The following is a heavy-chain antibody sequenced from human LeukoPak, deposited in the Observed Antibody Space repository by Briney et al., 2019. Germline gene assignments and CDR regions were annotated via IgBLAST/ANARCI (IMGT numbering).Heavy chain of an antibody. J-gene: IGHJ5*02. D-gene: IGHD2-2*01. Sequence: SQTLSLTCAISGDSVSANSAAWNWIRQSPSRGLEWLGRTYYRSKWYSDYAVSVKSRMTINPDTSKNQISLQLKSVTPEDTAVYYCARTCSSITCHPSNWFDPWGQGILVTVSS. CDR3: ARTCSSITCHPSNWFDP. CDR2: TYYRSKWYS. CDR1: GDSVSANSAA. V-gene: IGHV6-1*01.